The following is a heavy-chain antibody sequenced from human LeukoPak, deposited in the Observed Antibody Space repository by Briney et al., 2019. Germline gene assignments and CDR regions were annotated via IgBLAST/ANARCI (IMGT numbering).Heavy chain of an antibody. Sequence: SETLSLTCTVSGGSISSSSYYWGWIRQPPGKGLEWIGNIYFSGYTYYNPSLKSRVTISVDTSKTQFSLKLNSVTAADTAVYYCARATFQWLALTSWFDPWGQGTLVTVSS. CDR3: ARATFQWLALTSWFDP. V-gene: IGHV4-39*07. D-gene: IGHD6-19*01. CDR2: IYFSGYT. J-gene: IGHJ5*02. CDR1: GGSISSSSYY.